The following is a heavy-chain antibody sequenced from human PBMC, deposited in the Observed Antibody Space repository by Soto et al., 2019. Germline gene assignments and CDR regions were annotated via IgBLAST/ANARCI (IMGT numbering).Heavy chain of an antibody. CDR3: ARENYLDAFDI. CDR2: IKQDGSEK. J-gene: IGHJ3*02. CDR1: GFTFGSYW. D-gene: IGHD1-7*01. Sequence: GGSLRLSCAASGFTFGSYWMSWVRQAPGKGLEWVANIKQDGSEKYYVDSVKGRFTISRDNAKNSLYLQMNSLRAEDTAVYYCARENYLDAFDIWGQGTKVTVS. V-gene: IGHV3-7*01.